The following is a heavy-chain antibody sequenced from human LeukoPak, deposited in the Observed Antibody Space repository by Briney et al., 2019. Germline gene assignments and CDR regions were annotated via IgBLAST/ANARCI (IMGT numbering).Heavy chain of an antibody. D-gene: IGHD6-6*01. CDR1: GFNLSSYS. CDR2: ISSYGGST. Sequence: GESLRLSCAASGFNLSSYSMHWVRQAPGKGLEYVSAISSYGGSTYYANSVKDRFTISRDNSKNTVYLQMGSLRTEDMAVYYCARISRSHDYDYWGQGTLVTVSS. J-gene: IGHJ4*02. V-gene: IGHV3-64*01. CDR3: ARISRSHDYDY.